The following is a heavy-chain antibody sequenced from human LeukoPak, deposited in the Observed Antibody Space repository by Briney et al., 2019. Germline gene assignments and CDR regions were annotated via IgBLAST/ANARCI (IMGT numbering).Heavy chain of an antibody. CDR1: GFTFTTYW. CDR3: ARTSPTSHFDF. CDR2: INGDGSNS. V-gene: IGHV3-74*01. J-gene: IGHJ4*02. D-gene: IGHD3-16*01. Sequence: PGGSLRLSCVASGFTFTTYWMHWVRQAPGKGLVWVSRINGDGSNSNYADSVKGRFTISRDNARNTLYLQMNGLIAEDTALYYCARTSPTSHFDFWGQGTLVTVSS.